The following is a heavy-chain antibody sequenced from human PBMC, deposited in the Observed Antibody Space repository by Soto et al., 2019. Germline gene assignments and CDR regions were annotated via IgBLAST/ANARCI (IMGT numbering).Heavy chain of an antibody. Sequence: SGPTLVNPTQTLTLTCTVSGFSLSARGVGVGWFRQPPGKPLEWLAIISWKDDKRYTPSLQSRLTVTKDTSKNQVVLTMTDMDPMDTATYSCAQAPCETDPDSWGQGILVTVSS. J-gene: IGHJ4*02. CDR3: AQAPCETDPDS. CDR1: GFSLSARGVG. CDR2: ISWKDDK. V-gene: IGHV2-5*01.